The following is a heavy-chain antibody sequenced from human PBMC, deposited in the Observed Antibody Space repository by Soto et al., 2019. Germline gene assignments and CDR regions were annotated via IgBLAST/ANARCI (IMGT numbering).Heavy chain of an antibody. V-gene: IGHV3-33*03. J-gene: IGHJ4*02. CDR3: AIAYGDCRYFDD. D-gene: IGHD3-10*01. CDR2: IWYGGSNK. Sequence: QVQLVESGGGVVQPGRSLRLSCAASGFTFCSYAMHCVRQAPGKGPEWLAVIWYGGSNKYYGDSVKGRFTISRDNSRNTLYMQMNSVRVDDTAVYYCAIAYGDCRYFDDWGEGTLVTVSS. CDR1: GFTFCSYA.